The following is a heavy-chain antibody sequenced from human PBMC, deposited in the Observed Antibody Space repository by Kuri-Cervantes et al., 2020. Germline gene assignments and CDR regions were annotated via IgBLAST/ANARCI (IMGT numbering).Heavy chain of an antibody. J-gene: IGHJ4*02. Sequence: GGSLRLSCAASGFTFSSYAMHWVRQAPGKGLEWVAVISYDGSNKYYADSVKGRFTISRDNSKNTLYLQMNSLRAEDTAVYYCARGIGSINWGQGTLVTVSS. D-gene: IGHD1-14*01. CDR1: GFTFSSYA. CDR2: ISYDGSNK. V-gene: IGHV3-30-3*01. CDR3: ARGIGSIN.